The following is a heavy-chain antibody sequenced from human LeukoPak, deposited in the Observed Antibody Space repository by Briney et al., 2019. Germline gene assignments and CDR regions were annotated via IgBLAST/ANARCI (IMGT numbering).Heavy chain of an antibody. CDR2: INPSDSDT. CDR3: AKGYSRVDY. J-gene: IGHJ4*02. V-gene: IGHV5-51*01. D-gene: IGHD5-12*01. CDR1: GDVFISYW. Sequence: GESLKISCKASGDVFISYWICWVGQMPGKGLEWMGIINPSDSDTRYSPSFQGQVTISADKSISTVYLQWSSLKASDTAKYYCAKGYSRVDYWGQGTLVTVSS.